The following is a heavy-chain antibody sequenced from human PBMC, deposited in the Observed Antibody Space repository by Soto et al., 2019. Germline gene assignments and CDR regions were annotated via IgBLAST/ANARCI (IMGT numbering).Heavy chain of an antibody. CDR3: ARGDPLGGFLEWLFDY. D-gene: IGHD3-3*01. J-gene: IGHJ4*02. CDR2: INPNSGGT. V-gene: IGHV1-2*04. Sequence: ASVKVSCKASGYTFTGYYMHWVRQAPGQGLEWMGWINPNSGGTNYAQKFQGWVTMTRDTSISTAYMELSRLRSDDTAVYYYARGDPLGGFLEWLFDYWGQGTLVTVSS. CDR1: GYTFTGYY.